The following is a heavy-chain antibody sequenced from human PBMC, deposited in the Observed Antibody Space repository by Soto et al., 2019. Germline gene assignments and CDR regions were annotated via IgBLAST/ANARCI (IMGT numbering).Heavy chain of an antibody. CDR2: IYYSGST. Sequence: PSETLSLTCTVSGGSISSGDYYWSWIRQPPGKGLEWIGYIYYSGSTYYNPSLKSRVTISVDTSKNQFSLKLSSVTAAGTAVYYCARARSGDCISTSCYENWFDPWGQGTLVTVSS. CDR3: ARARSGDCISTSCYENWFDP. D-gene: IGHD2-2*01. CDR1: GGSISSGDYY. V-gene: IGHV4-30-4*01. J-gene: IGHJ5*02.